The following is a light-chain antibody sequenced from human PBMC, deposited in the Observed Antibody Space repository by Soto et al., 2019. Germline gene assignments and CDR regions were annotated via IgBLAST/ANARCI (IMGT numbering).Light chain of an antibody. CDR2: GAS. CDR1: QTVGSTY. J-gene: IGKJ2*01. V-gene: IGKV3-20*01. Sequence: EIVLTQSPATLSLSPGERATLSCRASQTVGSTYLAWYQQKPGQPPRLLIYGASSRATGIPERFSGSGSGTDFPLTISSLEPEDFAVSYCQQYGSSPTTFGQGTRLEIK. CDR3: QQYGSSPTT.